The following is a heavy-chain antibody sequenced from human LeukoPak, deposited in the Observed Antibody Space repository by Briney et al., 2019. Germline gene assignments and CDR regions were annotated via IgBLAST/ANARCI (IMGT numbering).Heavy chain of an antibody. D-gene: IGHD4-17*01. CDR3: ARSDSDDYGDYFDY. CDR2: INANIGGT. J-gene: IGHJ4*02. V-gene: IGHV1-2*02. Sequence: ASVKVSCKASGYTFTGYYMHWVRQAPGQGLEWMGWINANIGGTNYAQTFQGRVTVTRDTFISTAYMELSRLRAVETAVYFCARSDSDDYGDYFDYWGQGTLVTVSS. CDR1: GYTFTGYY.